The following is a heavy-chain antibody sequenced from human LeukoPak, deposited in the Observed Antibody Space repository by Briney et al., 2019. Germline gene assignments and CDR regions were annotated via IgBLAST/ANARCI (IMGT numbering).Heavy chain of an antibody. CDR1: GFTFSSYS. J-gene: IGHJ4*02. V-gene: IGHV3-21*04. CDR3: AKDSRAVSKDFDY. Sequence: GGSLRLSCAASGFTFSSYSMNWVRQAPGKGLEWVSSISSSSSYIYYADSVKGRFTISRDNAKNSLYLQMNSLRAEDTAVYYCAKDSRAVSKDFDYWGQGTLVTVSS. D-gene: IGHD1-26*01. CDR2: ISSSSSYI.